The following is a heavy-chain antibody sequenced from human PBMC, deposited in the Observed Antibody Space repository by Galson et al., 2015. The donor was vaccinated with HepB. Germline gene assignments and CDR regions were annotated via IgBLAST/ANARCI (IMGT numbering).Heavy chain of an antibody. CDR2: ITSSGYTI. J-gene: IGHJ3*02. V-gene: IGHV3-11*01. CDR3: ARGPWLSQPYAFDI. CDR1: GFAFTDYY. D-gene: IGHD5-24*01. Sequence: LRLSCAASGFAFTDYYMTWIRQAPGKGLEWVSYITSSGYTIYYADSVKGRFTISRDNTKNSLSLQMNSLRAEDSAIYYCARGPWLSQPYAFDIWGQGTMVTVSS.